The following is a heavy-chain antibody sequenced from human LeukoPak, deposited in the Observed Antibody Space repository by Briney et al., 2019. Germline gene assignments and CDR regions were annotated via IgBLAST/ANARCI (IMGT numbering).Heavy chain of an antibody. CDR2: MNPNSGNT. CDR3: ARDPGIAAAGYRRFDY. D-gene: IGHD6-13*01. J-gene: IGHJ4*02. Sequence: GASVKVSCKASGYTFTSYDINWVRQATGQGLEWMGWMNPNSGNTGYAQKFQGRVTMTRNTSISTAYMELRSLRSDDTAVYYCARDPGIAAAGYRRFDYWGQGTLVTVSS. CDR1: GYTFTSYD. V-gene: IGHV1-8*01.